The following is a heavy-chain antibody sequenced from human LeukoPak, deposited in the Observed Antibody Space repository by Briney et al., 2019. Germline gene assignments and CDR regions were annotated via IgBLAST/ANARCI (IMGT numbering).Heavy chain of an antibody. D-gene: IGHD6-19*01. J-gene: IGHJ6*03. CDR3: ARSRGIAVAGTRGYYYMDV. CDR2: INPNSGGT. CDR1: GYTFTGYY. Sequence: ASVKVSCKASGYTFTGYYMHWVRQAPGQGLEWMGRINPNSGGTHYAQKFQGRVTMTRDTSISTAYMELSRLRSYDTAVYYCARSRGIAVAGTRGYYYMDVWGKGTTVTVSS. V-gene: IGHV1-2*06.